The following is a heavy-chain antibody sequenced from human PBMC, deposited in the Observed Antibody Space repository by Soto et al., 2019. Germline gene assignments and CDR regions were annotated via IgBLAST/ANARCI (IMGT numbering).Heavy chain of an antibody. CDR2: IKSKSDGGTA. V-gene: IGHV3-15*01. D-gene: IGHD3-22*01. Sequence: PGGSLRLSCIASGFSFSNAWMIWVRQIPGKGLEFVGRIKSKSDGGTAEHAAPVKGRFSLSRDDSKNTLYLQMNSLKTEDTALYYCTTYDNSRFDYWGQGTQVTVSS. J-gene: IGHJ4*02. CDR1: GFSFSNAW. CDR3: TTYDNSRFDY.